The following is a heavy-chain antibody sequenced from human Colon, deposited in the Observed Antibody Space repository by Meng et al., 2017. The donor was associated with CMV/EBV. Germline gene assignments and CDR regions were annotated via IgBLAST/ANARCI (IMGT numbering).Heavy chain of an antibody. Sequence: GESLKISCSASGFTFNDFDMTWVRQAPGKGLEWVSSISGSGLTTFYADAVKGRFTISRDNAKKSLYLQINSLRAEDTTVYYCARDVDFWSNSSYYYGMDVWGQGTTVTVSS. V-gene: IGHV3-69-1*01. CDR2: ISGSGLTT. D-gene: IGHD3-3*01. CDR1: GFTFNDFD. J-gene: IGHJ6*02. CDR3: ARDVDFWSNSSYYYGMDV.